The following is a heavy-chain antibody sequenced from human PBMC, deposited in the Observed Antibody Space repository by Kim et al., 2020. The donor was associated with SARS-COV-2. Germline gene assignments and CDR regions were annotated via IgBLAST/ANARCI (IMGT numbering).Heavy chain of an antibody. CDR3: ARDSQSIVGATTVPY. Sequence: GGSLRLSCAASGFTFSSYSMNWVRQAPGKGLEWVSSISSSSYIYYADSVKGRFTISRDNAKNLLYLQMNSLRAEDTAVSYWARDSQSIVGATTVPYWGQGTLVTVSS. J-gene: IGHJ4*02. CDR1: GFTFSSYS. D-gene: IGHD1-26*01. CDR2: ISSSSYI. V-gene: IGHV3-21*01.